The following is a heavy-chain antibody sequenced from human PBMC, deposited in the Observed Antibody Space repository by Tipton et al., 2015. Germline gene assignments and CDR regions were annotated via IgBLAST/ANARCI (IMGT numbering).Heavy chain of an antibody. CDR2: INHSGRI. V-gene: IGHV4-61*01. CDR1: GGSVSSGSAYH. D-gene: IGHD3-22*01. J-gene: IGHJ6*02. CDR3: ARRTRLNMIPMRGSIDV. Sequence: TLSLTCTVSGGSVSSGSAYHWSWIRQPPGKGLEWIGEINHSGRIKYNPSLKSRVTISVDTSKSQFSLKLSSVTAADTAVYYCARRTRLNMIPMRGSIDVWGQGTTVTVSS.